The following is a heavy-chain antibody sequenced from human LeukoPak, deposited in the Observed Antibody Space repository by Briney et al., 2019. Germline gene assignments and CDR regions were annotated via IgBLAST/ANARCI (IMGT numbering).Heavy chain of an antibody. J-gene: IGHJ6*03. Sequence: SETLSLTCAVYGGSFSGYYWSWIRQPPGKGLEWIGEINHSGSTNYNPSLKSRVTISVDTSKNQFSLKLSSVTAADTAVYYCARAHDYGDHNDYYYYMDVWGKGTTVTVSS. CDR3: ARAHDYGDHNDYYYYMDV. CDR1: GGSFSGYY. CDR2: INHSGST. D-gene: IGHD4-17*01. V-gene: IGHV4-34*01.